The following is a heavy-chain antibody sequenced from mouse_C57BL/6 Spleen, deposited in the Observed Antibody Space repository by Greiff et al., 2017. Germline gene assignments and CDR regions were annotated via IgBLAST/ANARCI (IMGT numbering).Heavy chain of an antibody. D-gene: IGHD1-1*01. CDR1: GYTFTSYW. V-gene: IGHV1-69*01. CDR2: IDPSDSYT. J-gene: IGHJ2*01. Sequence: VKLQQPGAELVMPGASVKLSCKASGYTFTSYWMHWVKQRPGQGLEWIGEIDPSDSYTNYNQKFKGKSTLTVDKSSSTAYMQLSSLTSEDSAVYYCARGEAVVAYYFDYWGQGTTLTVSS. CDR3: ARGEAVVAYYFDY.